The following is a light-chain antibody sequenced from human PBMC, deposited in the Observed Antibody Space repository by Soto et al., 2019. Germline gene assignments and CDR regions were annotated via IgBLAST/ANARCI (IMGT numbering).Light chain of an antibody. CDR1: QGVSAY. Sequence: DIQMTQSPSSLSASVGDRVTITCRASQGVSAYLLWYQQRQGTAPRLLIYAASNLVSGVPSRFSGSGSGTTFTLTISSPQPQDFATYYCQQSYKTPHTFGQGTKLETK. CDR2: AAS. V-gene: IGKV1-39*01. J-gene: IGKJ2*01. CDR3: QQSYKTPHT.